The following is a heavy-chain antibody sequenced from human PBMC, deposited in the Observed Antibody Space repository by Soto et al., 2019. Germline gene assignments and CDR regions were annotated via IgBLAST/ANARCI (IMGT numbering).Heavy chain of an antibody. J-gene: IGHJ3*02. V-gene: IGHV4-59*01. Sequence: ETLSLTCAVSGGSISHYYWSWIRQPPGKGLEWIGYIYYSGSTNYNPSLKSRVTISEDMSKNQFSLNLRSVTAADTAVYYCARNRLEDAFDIWGRGTMVTVSS. CDR2: IYYSGST. CDR1: GGSISHYY. CDR3: ARNRLEDAFDI.